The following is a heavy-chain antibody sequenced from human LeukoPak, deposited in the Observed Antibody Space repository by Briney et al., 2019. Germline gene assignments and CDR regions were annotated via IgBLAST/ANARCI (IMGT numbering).Heavy chain of an antibody. CDR2: ISSSSNTI. V-gene: IGHV3-48*02. Sequence: GGSLRLSCAASGFTFSSYSMNWVRQAPGKGLEWLSYISSSSNTIYYADSVKGRFTISRDNAKDSLYPQMNSLRDEDTAVYYCTRHDTVIRGWFDPWGQGTRVTVSS. CDR3: TRHDTVIRGWFDP. D-gene: IGHD4-11*01. J-gene: IGHJ5*02. CDR1: GFTFSSYS.